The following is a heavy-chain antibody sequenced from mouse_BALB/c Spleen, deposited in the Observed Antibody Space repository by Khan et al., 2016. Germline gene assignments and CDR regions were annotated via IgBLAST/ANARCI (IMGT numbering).Heavy chain of an antibody. D-gene: IGHD2-4*01. V-gene: IGHV5-6-4*01. CDR1: GFTFSNYT. CDR2: ISSGGSYT. J-gene: IGHJ4*01. Sequence: EVELVESGGGLVKPGGSLKLSCAASGFTFSNYTMSWVRQTPEKRLEWVATISSGGSYTYYPDSVKGRFTISRDNAKNTLYLQMSSLKSEDTAMYYCTRGYDYGRYAMDYWGQGASVIVSS. CDR3: TRGYDYGRYAMDY.